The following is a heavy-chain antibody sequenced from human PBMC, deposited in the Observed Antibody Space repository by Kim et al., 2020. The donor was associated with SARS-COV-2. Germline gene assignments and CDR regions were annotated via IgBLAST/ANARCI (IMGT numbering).Heavy chain of an antibody. CDR3: ARGVFDW. J-gene: IGHJ4*02. V-gene: IGHV3-11*06. CDR2: GTTPST. Sequence: GTTPSTHYADSVKGLFTITRDDCKKTLYLQMAGLRVEDTAIYFCARGVFDWWGQGVLVTVSS.